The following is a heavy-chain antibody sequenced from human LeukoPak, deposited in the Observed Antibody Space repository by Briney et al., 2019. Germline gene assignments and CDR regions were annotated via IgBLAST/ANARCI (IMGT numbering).Heavy chain of an antibody. CDR3: AREGLQGATKDY. Sequence: AASVTVSYKASGYTFTDYYMHWVRQAPGQGLEWMGWINPNSGGTNYAQKFQGRVTITRDTSIGTAYMELSRLRSDDTAVYYCAREGLQGATKDYWGQGTLVTVSS. D-gene: IGHD1-26*01. CDR2: INPNSGGT. CDR1: GYTFTDYY. J-gene: IGHJ4*02. V-gene: IGHV1-2*02.